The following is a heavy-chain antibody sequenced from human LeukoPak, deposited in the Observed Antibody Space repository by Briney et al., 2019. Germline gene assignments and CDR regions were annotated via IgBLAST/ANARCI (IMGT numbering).Heavy chain of an antibody. J-gene: IGHJ4*02. D-gene: IGHD6-19*01. V-gene: IGHV3-23*01. CDR1: GFTLSTYA. CDR2: LSGSGGNT. Sequence: GGSLRLSCAASGFTLSTYAMSWVRKPPGKGLEWVSSLSGSGGNTNHADSVKGRFTISRDNSKNTLYLQMNSLRAEDTAVYYCAKSSTGWWYFDYWGQGTLVTVSS. CDR3: AKSSTGWWYFDY.